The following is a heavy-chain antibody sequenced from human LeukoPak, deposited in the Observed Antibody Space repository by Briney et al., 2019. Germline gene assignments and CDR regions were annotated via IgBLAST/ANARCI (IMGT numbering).Heavy chain of an antibody. J-gene: IGHJ6*03. CDR2: ISAYNGNT. CDR3: ARSAGYSGYDSYYYYYYMDV. CDR1: GYTFTSYG. V-gene: IGHV1-18*01. D-gene: IGHD5-12*01. Sequence: GASVKVSCKASGYTFTSYGISWVRQAPGQGLEWMGWISAYNGNTNYAQKLQGRVTITTDESTSTAYMELSSLRSEDTAVYYCARSAGYSGYDSYYYYYYMDVWGKGTTVTVSS.